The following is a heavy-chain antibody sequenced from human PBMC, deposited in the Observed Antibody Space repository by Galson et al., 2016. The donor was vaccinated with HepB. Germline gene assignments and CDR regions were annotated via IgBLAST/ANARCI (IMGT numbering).Heavy chain of an antibody. V-gene: IGHV1-69*13. CDR1: GGTFSSYA. J-gene: IGHJ4*02. D-gene: IGHD4-11*01. Sequence: SVKVSCKASGGTFSSYAISWVRQAPGQGLEWMGGIIPIFGTANYAQKFQGRVTITADESTSTAYMELSSLRSEDTAVYYCARYHGDSNYVAGYWGQGTLVTVSS. CDR3: ARYHGDSNYVAGY. CDR2: IIPIFGTA.